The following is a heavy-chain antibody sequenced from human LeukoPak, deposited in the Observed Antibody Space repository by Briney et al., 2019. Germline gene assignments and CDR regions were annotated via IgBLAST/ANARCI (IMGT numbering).Heavy chain of an antibody. CDR2: IYYSGST. Sequence: SETLSLTCTVSGGSISSYYWSWIRQPPGKGLEWIGYIYYSGSTNYNPSLKSRVTISVDTSKNQFSLKLSSVTAADTAVYYCARDGLLWFGEFLRWFDPWGQGTLVTVSS. D-gene: IGHD3-10*01. CDR1: GGSISSYY. CDR3: ARDGLLWFGEFLRWFDP. V-gene: IGHV4-59*12. J-gene: IGHJ5*02.